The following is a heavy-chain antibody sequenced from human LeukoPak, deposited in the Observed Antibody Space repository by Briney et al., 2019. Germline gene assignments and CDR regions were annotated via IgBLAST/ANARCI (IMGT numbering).Heavy chain of an antibody. CDR3: ASTNRPYSSSWYVELDNAFDI. CDR1: GGSISSYY. Sequence: PSETLSLTCTVSGGSISSYYWSWIRQPAGKGLEWIGRIYTSGSTNYNPSLKSRVTMSVDTSKNQFSLKLSSVTAADTAVYYCASTNRPYSSSWYVELDNAFDIWGQGTMVTVSS. D-gene: IGHD6-13*01. V-gene: IGHV4-4*07. J-gene: IGHJ3*02. CDR2: IYTSGST.